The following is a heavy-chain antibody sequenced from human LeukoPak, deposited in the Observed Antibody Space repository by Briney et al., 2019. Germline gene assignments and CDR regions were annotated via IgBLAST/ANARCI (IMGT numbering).Heavy chain of an antibody. CDR1: GITFSGYD. CDR2: IGPAGDT. D-gene: IGHD2-15*01. CDR3: AKDLYLQYCRGSACYLNYYNMDV. J-gene: IGHJ6*02. V-gene: IGHV3-13*01. Sequence: GGSLRLSCAASGITFSGYDMHWIRQGTGKNLEWVSAIGPAGDTYYSDSVKGRFTISRDNSKNTLYLQMNGLRAEDTAVYYCAKDLYLQYCRGSACYLNYYNMDVWGQGTTVAVSS.